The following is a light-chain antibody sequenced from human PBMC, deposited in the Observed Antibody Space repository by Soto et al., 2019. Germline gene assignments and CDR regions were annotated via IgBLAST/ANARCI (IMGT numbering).Light chain of an antibody. CDR1: QSVGSGY. J-gene: IGKJ1*01. Sequence: EIVLTQSPGTLSLSPGERATLSCRASQSVGSGYFAWYQQKPGQAPRLLIYAASSRASGIPGRFSGSGSGTDFTLTISGLEPDDFAVYYCQHYRSTSWTFGQGTKVEIK. CDR3: QHYRSTSWT. CDR2: AAS. V-gene: IGKV3-20*01.